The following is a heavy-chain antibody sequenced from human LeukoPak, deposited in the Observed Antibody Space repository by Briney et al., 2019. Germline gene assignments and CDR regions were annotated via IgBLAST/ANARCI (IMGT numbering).Heavy chain of an antibody. CDR1: GFIFSSHS. D-gene: IGHD2-15*01. V-gene: IGHV3-64*01. J-gene: IGHJ4*02. CDR2: ISSNGGTT. Sequence: GGSLRLSCAGAGFIFSSHSMNWVRQAPGKGLEYVSAISSNGGTTYYANSVKGRFTISRDNSKNTLYLQMGSLRAEDMAVYYCARGSYCSGGSCYSAYWGQGTLVTVSS. CDR3: ARGSYCSGGSCYSAY.